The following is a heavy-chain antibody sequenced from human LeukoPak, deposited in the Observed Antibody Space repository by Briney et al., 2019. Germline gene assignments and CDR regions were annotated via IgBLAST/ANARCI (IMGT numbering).Heavy chain of an antibody. CDR2: MKPNSGDT. CDR1: GYTFITLD. V-gene: IGHV1-8*03. J-gene: IGHJ5*02. Sequence: GASVKVSCKASGYTFITLDINWVRQAPGQGLEWVGWMKPNSGDTGYAQNFQGRVTITRNISIRTACMELSSLRSEDTAVYYCARGIAAASEFDPWGQGTLVTVSS. CDR3: ARGIAAASEFDP. D-gene: IGHD6-13*01.